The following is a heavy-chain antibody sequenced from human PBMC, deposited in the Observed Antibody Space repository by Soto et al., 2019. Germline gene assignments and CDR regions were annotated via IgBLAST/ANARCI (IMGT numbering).Heavy chain of an antibody. CDR1: GGSISSGGYY. Sequence: PSETLSLTCTVSGGSISSGGYYWSWIRQPPGKGLEWIGEIYHSGSTNYNQSLKSRVTISVDKFKNQFSLKLSSVTAAVTAVYYCANLPCADYRGIFDPWGQGTLVIVSS. CDR2: IYHSGST. J-gene: IGHJ5*02. CDR3: ANLPCADYRGIFDP. V-gene: IGHV4-61*08. D-gene: IGHD4-17*01.